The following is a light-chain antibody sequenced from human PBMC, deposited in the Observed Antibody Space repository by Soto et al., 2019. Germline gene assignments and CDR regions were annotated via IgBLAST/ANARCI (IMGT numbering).Light chain of an antibody. J-gene: IGKJ1*01. CDR3: MQGTHWPWT. CDR1: QSLVYNDGNTY. Sequence: DVVMTQSPLSLPVTLGQPASISCRSSQSLVYNDGNTYLNWFQQRPGQSPRRLIYKVSNRDSGVPDRCSGSGSGTDFTLKISRVEAEDVGVYYCMQGTHWPWTFGQGTKVEIK. CDR2: KVS. V-gene: IGKV2-30*01.